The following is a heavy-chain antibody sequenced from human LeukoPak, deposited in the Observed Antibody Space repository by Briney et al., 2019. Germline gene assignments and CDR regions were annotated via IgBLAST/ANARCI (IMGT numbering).Heavy chain of an antibody. D-gene: IGHD3-22*01. CDR3: ARGTPYYYDSSGYNYFDY. V-gene: IGHV1-18*01. J-gene: IGHJ4*02. Sequence: ASVKVSCKASGYTFTSYGISWVRQAPGQGLEWMGLINAYNGNTNYAQKLQGRVTMTTDTSTSTAYMELRSLRSDDTAVYYCARGTPYYYDSSGYNYFDYWGQGTLVTVSS. CDR1: GYTFTSYG. CDR2: INAYNGNT.